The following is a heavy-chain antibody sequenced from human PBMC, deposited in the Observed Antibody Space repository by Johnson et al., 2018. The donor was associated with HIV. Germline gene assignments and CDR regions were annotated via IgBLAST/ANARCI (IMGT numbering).Heavy chain of an antibody. V-gene: IGHV3-30*03. J-gene: IGHJ3*02. CDR1: GFTFRNYA. CDR2: ISYDGSNK. CDR3: ARDHSGYDSVTAAFDI. Sequence: QVQLVESGGGVVQPGTSLRLSCAASGFTFRNYAMHWVRQAPGKGLEWVAVISYDGSNKYYADSVKGRFTISRDNSKNTLYLEMNSLRAEDTAVYYCARDHSGYDSVTAAFDIWGQGTMVTVSS. D-gene: IGHD5-12*01.